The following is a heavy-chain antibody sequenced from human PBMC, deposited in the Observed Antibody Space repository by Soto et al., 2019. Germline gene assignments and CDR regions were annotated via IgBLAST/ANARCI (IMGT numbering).Heavy chain of an antibody. CDR3: AKARGIITPAPGSY. CDR2: IRSNMWDGTT. D-gene: IGHD3-16*01. J-gene: IGHJ1*01. V-gene: IGHV3-49*03. Sequence: SLRLSCLGAGYTFYDYALSWFRQAPGKGLEWVCFIRSNMWDGTTEYAASVKGRFIISRDDSKRIAYLEMNSLRTEDTGVYYCAKARGIITPAPGSYWGQGTQVTVSS. CDR1: GYTFYDYA.